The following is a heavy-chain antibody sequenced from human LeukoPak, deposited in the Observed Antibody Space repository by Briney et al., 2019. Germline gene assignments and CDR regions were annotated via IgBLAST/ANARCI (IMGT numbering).Heavy chain of an antibody. CDR2: IIWNGGST. Sequence: GGSLRLSCAASGFTFSNYVMTWVRQAPGKGLEWVSGIIWNGGSTSYADSVKGRFTISRDNAKNSLYLQMNSLRAEDTALYYCARDRTMTTVTDFDYWGQGTLVTVSS. V-gene: IGHV3-20*04. J-gene: IGHJ4*02. D-gene: IGHD4-17*01. CDR1: GFTFSNYV. CDR3: ARDRTMTTVTDFDY.